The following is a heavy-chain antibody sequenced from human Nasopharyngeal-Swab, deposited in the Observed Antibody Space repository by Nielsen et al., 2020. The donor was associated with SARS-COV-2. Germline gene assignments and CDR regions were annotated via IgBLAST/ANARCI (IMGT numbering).Heavy chain of an antibody. V-gene: IGHV1-8*01. D-gene: IGHD3-10*01. J-gene: IGHJ6*02. CDR2: MNPNSGNT. CDR3: ARDVMVRGVIAHYYHYGMDV. Sequence: ASVKVSCKASGYTFTSYDINWVRQATGQGLEWMGWMNPNSGNTGYAQKFQGRVTMTRNTSISTAYMELSSLRSEDTAVYYCARDVMVRGVIAHYYHYGMDVWGQGTTVTVSS. CDR1: GYTFTSYD.